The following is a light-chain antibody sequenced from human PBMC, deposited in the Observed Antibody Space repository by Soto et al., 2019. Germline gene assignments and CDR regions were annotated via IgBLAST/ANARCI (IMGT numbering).Light chain of an antibody. J-gene: IGKJ4*01. Sequence: EIVLTQSPGTLSLSPGERATLSCTASQSVGRNYLAWYQQKPGQAPRLLIHGASIRATGIPDRFSGSGSATDFTLTISRLEPEDFAVYYCQQYASSPLTFDGGTKVEIK. V-gene: IGKV3-20*01. CDR1: QSVGRNY. CDR2: GAS. CDR3: QQYASSPLT.